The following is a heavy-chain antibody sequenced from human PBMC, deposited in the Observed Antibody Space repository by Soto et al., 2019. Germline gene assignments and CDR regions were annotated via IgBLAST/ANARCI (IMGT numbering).Heavy chain of an antibody. CDR1: GFTFSSYA. Sequence: QVQVVESGGGVVQPGRSLRLSCAASGFTFSSYAMHWVRQAPGKGLEWVTVISYDGSNKYYADSVKGRFTISRDNSKNTLYLQMNSLRAEDTAVYYCARDPHSVGWLQADYWGQGTLVTVSS. V-gene: IGHV3-30*04. D-gene: IGHD2-21*01. CDR3: ARDPHSVGWLQADY. J-gene: IGHJ4*02. CDR2: ISYDGSNK.